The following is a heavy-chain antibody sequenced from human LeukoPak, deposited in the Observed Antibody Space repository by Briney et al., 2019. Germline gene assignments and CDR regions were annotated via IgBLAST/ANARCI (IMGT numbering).Heavy chain of an antibody. Sequence: SETLSLTCSVSGGSISSGDHYWSWIRQPPGKGLEWIGNIYYSGSTNYDASFKSRITISVDTSRNQFSLKLTSVTAADTAVYFCARDSALLWFGELDSWGQGTVVTVSS. CDR1: GGSISSGDHY. CDR2: IYYSGST. V-gene: IGHV4-30-4*01. D-gene: IGHD3-10*01. CDR3: ARDSALLWFGELDS. J-gene: IGHJ5*02.